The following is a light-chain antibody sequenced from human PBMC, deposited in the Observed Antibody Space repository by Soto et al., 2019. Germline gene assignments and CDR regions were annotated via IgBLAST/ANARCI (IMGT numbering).Light chain of an antibody. V-gene: IGKV4-1*01. Sequence: DVVLTQSPDSLALSLGERATVNCKSSQNVLSRYNNQNLIAWYQQKPGQPPKLLIYWASTRESGVPDRFSGSGSGTDFTLTISNVQAEDVAFYYCHQYHLAPYTFGQGTKLEIK. J-gene: IGKJ2*01. CDR2: WAS. CDR3: HQYHLAPYT. CDR1: QNVLSRYNNQNL.